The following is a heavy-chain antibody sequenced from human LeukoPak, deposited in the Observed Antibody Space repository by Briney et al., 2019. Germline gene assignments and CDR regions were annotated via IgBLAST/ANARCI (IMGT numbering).Heavy chain of an antibody. J-gene: IGHJ3*02. CDR3: ARDQYRDDFWSGRYHDAFDI. CDR2: ISSSGSTI. D-gene: IGHD3-3*01. V-gene: IGHV3-11*04. CDR1: GFTFSDYY. Sequence: PGGSLRLSCAASGFTFSDYYMSWIRQAPGKGLEWVSYISSSGSTIYYADSVKGRFTISRDNAMNSLYLQMNSLRAEDTAVYYCARDQYRDDFWSGRYHDAFDIWGQGTMVTVSS.